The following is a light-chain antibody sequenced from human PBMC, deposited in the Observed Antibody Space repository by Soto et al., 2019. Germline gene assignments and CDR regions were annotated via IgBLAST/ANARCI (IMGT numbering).Light chain of an antibody. CDR2: GAS. J-gene: IGKJ3*01. Sequence: EVVLTQSPGTLSLSPGERATLSCMASQSVAANYLAWYQQKRGQAPRLLIYGASSRATGIPDRFSGSGSGTDFTLTSSRLEPEDFSVYYCHQYGTAPLTFGPGTKVDIK. V-gene: IGKV3-20*01. CDR1: QSVAANY. CDR3: HQYGTAPLT.